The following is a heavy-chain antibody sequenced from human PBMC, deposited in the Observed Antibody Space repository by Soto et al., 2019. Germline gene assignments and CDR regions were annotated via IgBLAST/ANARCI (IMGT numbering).Heavy chain of an antibody. Sequence: GGSLRLSCAASGFTFSTYAMSWVRQAPGKGLEWVSGISGSGGATYYADSVKGRLTISRDNSKNTLYLHMNSLRAEDTAIYYCAKDQGTLVRAVLDYWGQGTRVTVSS. V-gene: IGHV3-23*01. CDR3: AKDQGTLVRAVLDY. CDR2: ISGSGGAT. J-gene: IGHJ4*02. CDR1: GFTFSTYA. D-gene: IGHD3-10*01.